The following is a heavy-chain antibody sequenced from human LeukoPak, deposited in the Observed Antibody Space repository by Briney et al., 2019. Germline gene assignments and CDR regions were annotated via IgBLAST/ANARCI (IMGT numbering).Heavy chain of an antibody. CDR1: GGSIRSSYYY. D-gene: IGHD1-7*01. J-gene: IGHJ4*02. V-gene: IGHV4-39*07. Sequence: PSETLSLTCTVSGGSIRSSYYYWGWIRQPPGKGLEWIGSIYDSGSTYYNPSLKSRVTISVDTSKNQFSLKLSSVTAADTAVYYCELDDYWGQGTLVTVSS. CDR2: IYDSGST. CDR3: ELDDY.